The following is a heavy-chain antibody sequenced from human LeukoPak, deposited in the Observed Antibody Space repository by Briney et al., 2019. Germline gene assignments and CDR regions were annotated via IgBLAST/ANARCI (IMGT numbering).Heavy chain of an antibody. CDR3: AKDGMSSGNYFGY. D-gene: IGHD1-26*01. Sequence: GGSLRLSCEVSGFTFSNYWMSWVRQAPGKGLEWVANIKQDGSEKNYVESVRGRFTISRDNTKNSLYLQMNSLRAEDTAVYYCAKDGMSSGNYFGYWGQGTLVTVSS. J-gene: IGHJ4*02. CDR2: IKQDGSEK. CDR1: GFTFSNYW. V-gene: IGHV3-7*05.